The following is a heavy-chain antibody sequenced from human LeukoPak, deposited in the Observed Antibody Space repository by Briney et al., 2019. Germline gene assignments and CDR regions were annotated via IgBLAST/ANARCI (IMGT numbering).Heavy chain of an antibody. CDR2: INPTDSDA. Sequence: GESLKISCMGSGYRFTTDWIGWVRQVPGQGMEWVGFINPTDSDATYSPSFQGQVIISAEKSISTAYLQWSSLKASDTAMYYCARAWSLDYWGQGTLVTVSS. CDR1: GYRFTTDW. D-gene: IGHD2-15*01. J-gene: IGHJ4*02. V-gene: IGHV5-51*01. CDR3: ARAWSLDY.